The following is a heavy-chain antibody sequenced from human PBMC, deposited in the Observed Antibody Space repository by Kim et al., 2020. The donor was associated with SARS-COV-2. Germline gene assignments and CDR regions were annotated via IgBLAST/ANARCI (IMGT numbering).Heavy chain of an antibody. J-gene: IGHJ6*02. V-gene: IGHV3-66*01. CDR1: GFTVSNNY. CDR2: IFGDDKT. Sequence: GGSLRLSCAASGFTVSNNYISWVRQAPRKGLEWVSLIFGDDKTYYADSVKGRFTISRDNSKNTLNLQMNSLRAEDTAVYYCAKYCSGGSCYYGLDVWGQG. D-gene: IGHD2-15*01. CDR3: AKYCSGGSCYYGLDV.